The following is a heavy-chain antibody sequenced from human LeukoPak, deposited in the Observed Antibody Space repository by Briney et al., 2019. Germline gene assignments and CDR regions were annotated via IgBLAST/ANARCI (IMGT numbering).Heavy chain of an antibody. Sequence: GRSLRLSCAASGFTLCSYAMHCVRHAPREGREGVADISYEGSNKYYADSVKGRFTISRDNSKNTVYLQMNSLRTEDTAVYYCAKSYYYDELAYYWGQGTLVTVSS. CDR3: AKSYYYDELAYY. CDR2: ISYEGSNK. J-gene: IGHJ4*02. V-gene: IGHV3-30*18. D-gene: IGHD3-22*01. CDR1: GFTLCSYA.